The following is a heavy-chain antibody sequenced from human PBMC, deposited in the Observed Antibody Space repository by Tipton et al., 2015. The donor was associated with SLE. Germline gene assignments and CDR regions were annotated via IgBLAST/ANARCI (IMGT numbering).Heavy chain of an antibody. V-gene: IGHV4-38-2*01. CDR2: AYHSGST. D-gene: IGHD6-13*01. Sequence: TLSLTCAVSGYFISSGYYWGWIRQPPGKGLEWIGIAYHSGSTYYNPSLESRVTISIDTSKNQFSLTLSSVTAADTAVYYCARRSIAAVGTGGFFDYWGQGTLVTVSS. J-gene: IGHJ4*02. CDR3: ARRSIAAVGTGGFFDY. CDR1: GYFISSGYY.